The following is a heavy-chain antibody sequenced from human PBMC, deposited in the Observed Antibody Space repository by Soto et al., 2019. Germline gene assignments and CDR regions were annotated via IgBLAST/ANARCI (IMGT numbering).Heavy chain of an antibody. CDR1: GFSLSTSGVG. D-gene: IGHD3-10*01. CDR3: AHRQGFGELHS. Sequence: QITLKESGPTVVKPTQTLTLTCTFSGFSLSTSGVGVGWIRQPPGEALEWLALIYWDDNYRYSPSLKSRLTITKDTHKNQLVLTMTNVDPVDTATYYCAHRQGFGELHSWGQGILVTVSS. V-gene: IGHV2-5*02. CDR2: IYWDDNY. J-gene: IGHJ4*02.